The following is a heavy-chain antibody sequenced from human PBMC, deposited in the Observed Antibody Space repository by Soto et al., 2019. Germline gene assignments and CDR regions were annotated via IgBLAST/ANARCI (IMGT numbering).Heavy chain of an antibody. V-gene: IGHV1-18*01. CDR3: ARVLRGVVNWFDP. CDR1: GDTFTNFS. CDR2: IATYNSNK. J-gene: IGHJ5*02. Sequence: HLVQSGPEVKQPGASVTVSCKTSGDTFTNFSLSWVRQAPGQGLEWMGWIATYNSNKNYAQKFQRRLTLTTDTSTVTAYMELKSLAYDDTAGYYCARVLRGVVNWFDPWGQGTLVTVSS. D-gene: IGHD3-10*01.